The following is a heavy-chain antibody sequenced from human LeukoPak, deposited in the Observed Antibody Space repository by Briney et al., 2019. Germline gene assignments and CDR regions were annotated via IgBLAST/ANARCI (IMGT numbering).Heavy chain of an antibody. J-gene: IGHJ4*02. V-gene: IGHV1-24*01. CDR3: ASLCYSSHARRHY. CDR1: GYTLTELS. CDR2: FDPEDGET. Sequence: ASVKVSCKVSGYTLTELSMHWVRQAPGKGREWMGGFDPEDGETIYTQKFQGRVTMTEDTSTDTAYMELSSLRAEDTAVYNGASLCYSSHARRHYWRQGTLVTVSS. D-gene: IGHD6-13*01.